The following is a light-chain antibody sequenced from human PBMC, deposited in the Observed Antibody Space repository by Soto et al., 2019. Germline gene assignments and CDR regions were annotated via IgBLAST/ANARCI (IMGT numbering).Light chain of an antibody. CDR2: EAS. J-gene: IGKJ1*01. V-gene: IGKV1-5*03. CDR3: QHYSRSPWT. CDR1: QTISKW. Sequence: DIKMTQSPSTLSASVGDRVTITCRASQTISKWLVWYQQKPGKAPKFLIYEASSLESGVPTRFSGSGFGTEFTLTISSLQPDDFATYYCQHYSRSPWTFVQETKVEL.